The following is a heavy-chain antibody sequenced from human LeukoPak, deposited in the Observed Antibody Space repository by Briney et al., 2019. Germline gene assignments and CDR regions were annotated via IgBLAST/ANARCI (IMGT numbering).Heavy chain of an antibody. CDR1: GFTFSSYG. D-gene: IGHD1-26*01. V-gene: IGHV3-33*06. Sequence: HPGGSLRLSCAASGFTFSSYGMHWVRQAPGKGLEWVAVIWYDGSNKYYADSVKGRFTISRDNSKNTLYLQMNSLRAEDTAVYYCAKDSSGSYGEFDYWGQGTLVTVSS. CDR2: IWYDGSNK. J-gene: IGHJ4*02. CDR3: AKDSSGSYGEFDY.